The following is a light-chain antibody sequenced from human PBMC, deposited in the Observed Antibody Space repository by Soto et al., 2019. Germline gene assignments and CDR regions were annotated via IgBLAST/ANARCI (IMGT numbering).Light chain of an antibody. CDR3: QQYDNPQLT. Sequence: DIQMTQSPSSLSASVGDRVTITCQASQDISNYLNWYQQKPGKAPKLLIYDASNLETVVPSRFSGSGSGTDFTLIISSLQPEDIATYYCQQYDNPQLTFGGGTKVEIK. V-gene: IGKV1-33*01. CDR2: DAS. CDR1: QDISNY. J-gene: IGKJ4*01.